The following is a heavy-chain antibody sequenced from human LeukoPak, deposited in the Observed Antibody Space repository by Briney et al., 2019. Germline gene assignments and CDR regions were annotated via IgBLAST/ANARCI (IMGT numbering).Heavy chain of an antibody. Sequence: SETLSLTCTVSGGSINSSSYYWGWIRQPPGKGLEWIGRIFYSGNTYDNPSLESRVTISVDTSKNQFSLKLNSVTAADTAVYYCARHRSKWLQSSFDYWGQGTLVTVSS. V-gene: IGHV4-39*01. CDR2: IFYSGNT. J-gene: IGHJ4*02. CDR1: GGSINSSSYY. CDR3: ARHRSKWLQSSFDY. D-gene: IGHD5-24*01.